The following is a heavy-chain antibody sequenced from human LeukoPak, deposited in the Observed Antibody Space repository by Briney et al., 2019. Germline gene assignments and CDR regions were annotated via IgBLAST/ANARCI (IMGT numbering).Heavy chain of an antibody. Sequence: SGTLSLTCAVSGGSISSSNWWSWVRQPPGKGLEWIGEIYHSGSTNYNPSLKSRVTISVDKSKNQFSLKLSSVTAADTAVYHCARDTGYSSDWFDPWGQGTLVTVSS. CDR1: GGSISSSNW. CDR2: IYHSGST. J-gene: IGHJ5*02. V-gene: IGHV4-4*02. D-gene: IGHD6-19*01. CDR3: ARDTGYSSDWFDP.